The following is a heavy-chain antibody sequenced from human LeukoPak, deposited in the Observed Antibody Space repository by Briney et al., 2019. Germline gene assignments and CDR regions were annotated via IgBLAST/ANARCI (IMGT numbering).Heavy chain of an antibody. V-gene: IGHV3-74*01. J-gene: IGHJ4*02. Sequence: GGSLRLSCAASGFTFSSYWMHWVRQAPGKGLVWVSRINSDGSSTTYADSVKGRFTISGDNAKNTLYLQMNSLRAEDTAVYYCAREPYYYDSSGYYSLHYFDYWGQGTLVTVSS. CDR2: INSDGSST. CDR1: GFTFSSYW. CDR3: AREPYYYDSSGYYSLHYFDY. D-gene: IGHD3-22*01.